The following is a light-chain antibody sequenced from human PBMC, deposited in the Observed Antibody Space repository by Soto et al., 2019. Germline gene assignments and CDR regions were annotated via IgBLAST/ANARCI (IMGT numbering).Light chain of an antibody. Sequence: DIVMTQSPDSLAVSLGERATINCKSSQSVLYSSNNKNYLAWYQQKPGQPPKLLIYWASTRESGVPDRFSGSGYGTDFTLTISSLQAEDVAVYYCQQYYSTPYTFGQGTKLAIK. V-gene: IGKV4-1*01. CDR1: QSVLYSSNNKNY. CDR2: WAS. J-gene: IGKJ2*01. CDR3: QQYYSTPYT.